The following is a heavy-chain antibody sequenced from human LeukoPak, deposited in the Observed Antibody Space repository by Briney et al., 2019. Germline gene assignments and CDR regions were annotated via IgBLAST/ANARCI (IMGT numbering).Heavy chain of an antibody. CDR3: ARHGRGRAVAGTYDY. V-gene: IGHV4-39*01. CDR1: GGSISSSSYY. D-gene: IGHD6-19*01. J-gene: IGHJ4*02. Sequence: SETLSLTCTVSGGSISSSSYYWGWIRQPPGKGLEWIGSFYYSGSTYYSPSLKGRVTISVDTSKNQFSLKLSSVTAADTAVYYCARHGRGRAVAGTYDYWGQGTLVTVSS. CDR2: FYYSGST.